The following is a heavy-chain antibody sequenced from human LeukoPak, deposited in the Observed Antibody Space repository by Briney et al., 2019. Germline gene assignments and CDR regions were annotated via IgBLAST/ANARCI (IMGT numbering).Heavy chain of an antibody. D-gene: IGHD1-1*01. Sequence: GGSLRLSCAASGFTFSSYWMSWVRQAPGKGLEWVANIKQEGSEKYYVDSVKGRFTISRDNADNSLYLQMNSLRAEDTAVYYCARDRGTIPMDVWGKGTTVIVSS. CDR2: IKQEGSEK. CDR1: GFTFSSYW. V-gene: IGHV3-7*01. CDR3: ARDRGTIPMDV. J-gene: IGHJ6*03.